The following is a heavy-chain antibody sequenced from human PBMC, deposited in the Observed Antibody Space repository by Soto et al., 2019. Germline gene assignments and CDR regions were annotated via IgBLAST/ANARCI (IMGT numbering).Heavy chain of an antibody. CDR3: AGQYCSSSVEF. J-gene: IGHJ4*02. CDR1: GFTFSDYY. CDR2: ISSGAITI. V-gene: IGHV3-11*01. D-gene: IGHD6-6*01. Sequence: QVQLVESGGGLVKPGGSLRLSCAASGFTFSDYYMNWIRQAPGKGLEWVSYISSGAITIYYADSVKGRFTISRDNAKNSLYLQMNSLRAEDTAVYYCAGQYCSSSVEFWGQGNLVTVSS.